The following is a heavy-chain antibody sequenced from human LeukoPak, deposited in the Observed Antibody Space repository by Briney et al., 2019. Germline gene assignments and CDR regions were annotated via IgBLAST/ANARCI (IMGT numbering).Heavy chain of an antibody. CDR3: AKEREMATRYYFDY. CDR2: ITDDGSNE. J-gene: IGHJ4*02. V-gene: IGHV3-30*18. D-gene: IGHD5-24*01. CDR1: GFTLGSYG. Sequence: PGGSLRLSCAASGFTLGSYGMHWVRQAPGKGLEWVAAITDDGSNEYYGDSVKGRFSVSRDNSKNTLYLHMKRLRAEDTAVYYCAKEREMATRYYFDYWGQDTLVTVSS.